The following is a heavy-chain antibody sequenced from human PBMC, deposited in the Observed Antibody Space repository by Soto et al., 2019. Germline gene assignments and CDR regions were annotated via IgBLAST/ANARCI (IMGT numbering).Heavy chain of an antibody. CDR1: GFTFSSYS. D-gene: IGHD6-19*01. CDR2: ISSSSSTI. Sequence: VGSLRLSCAASGFTFSSYSMNWVRQAPGKGLEWVSYISSSSSTIYYADSVKGRFTISRDNAKNSLYLQMNSLRDEDTAVYYCARDPTVAGTLYYYYGMDVWGQGTTVTVSS. CDR3: ARDPTVAGTLYYYYGMDV. V-gene: IGHV3-48*02. J-gene: IGHJ6*02.